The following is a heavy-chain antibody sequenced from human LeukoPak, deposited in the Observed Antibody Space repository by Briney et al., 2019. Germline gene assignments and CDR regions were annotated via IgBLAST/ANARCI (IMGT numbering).Heavy chain of an antibody. J-gene: IGHJ4*02. CDR3: AKEGCSITSCSYFDY. V-gene: IGHV3-23*01. D-gene: IGHD2-2*01. CDR1: RFTFSSYV. Sequence: GGSLRLSCAASRFTFSSYVMSWVRQAPGKGLEWVSAISGNGGSTYYADSVKGRFTISRDNSKNTLYLQMNSLRAEDTAVYFCAKEGCSITSCSYFDYWGQGTLVTVSS. CDR2: ISGNGGST.